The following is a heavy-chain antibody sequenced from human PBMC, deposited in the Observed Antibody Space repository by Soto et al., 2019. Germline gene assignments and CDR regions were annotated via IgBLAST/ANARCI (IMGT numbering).Heavy chain of an antibody. D-gene: IGHD2-2*01. CDR3: GRGSYCSSTSCGWFDP. J-gene: IGHJ5*02. Sequence: QVQLQQWGAGLLKPSETLSLTCAVYGGSFSGYYWCWVRQPQGKGLERIGEINHSGSPNYNPYLKSRVTISVDTSKNQFAVNLSSVTAAGTAVYYCGRGSYCSSTSCGWFDPWGQGTLVTVSS. CDR1: GGSFSGYY. CDR2: INHSGSP. V-gene: IGHV4-34*01.